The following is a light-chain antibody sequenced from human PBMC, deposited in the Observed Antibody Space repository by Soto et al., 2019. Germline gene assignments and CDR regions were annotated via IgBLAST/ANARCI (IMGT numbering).Light chain of an antibody. CDR2: GAS. CDR1: QSVSSN. V-gene: IGKV3-15*01. Sequence: EIVMTQSPATLSVSPGETATLSCRASQSVSSNLAWYQQKPGQPPRLLIHGASTRATGIPARFSGSASGTDFTLTISSLEPEDFAVYYCQQRYNWPLTFGGGTKVDIK. J-gene: IGKJ4*01. CDR3: QQRYNWPLT.